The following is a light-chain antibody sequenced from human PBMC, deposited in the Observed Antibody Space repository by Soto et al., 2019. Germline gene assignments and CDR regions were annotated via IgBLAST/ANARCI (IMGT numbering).Light chain of an antibody. J-gene: IGLJ1*01. CDR1: GRDIGAYDY. V-gene: IGLV2-14*01. CDR3: SSYTTSYFYV. Sequence: QSALTQPASVSGSPAQSITISCTGSGRDIGAYDYVSWYQQHPGKAPKLLIYGVKNRPSGVSYRFSASKSAFTASLTISGLQAEDEAHYYCSSYTTSYFYVFGPGTKLTVL. CDR2: GVK.